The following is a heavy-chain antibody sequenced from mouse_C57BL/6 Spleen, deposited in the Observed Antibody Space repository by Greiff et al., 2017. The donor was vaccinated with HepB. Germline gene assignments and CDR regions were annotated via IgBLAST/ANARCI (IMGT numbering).Heavy chain of an antibody. CDR2: IDPETGGT. D-gene: IGHD2-2*01. J-gene: IGHJ3*01. CDR3: TRKDGYPCFAY. CDR1: GYTFTDYE. Sequence: VKLVESGAELVRPGASVTLSCKASGYTFTDYEMHWVKQTPVHGLEWIGAIDPETGGTAYNQKFKGKAILTADKSSSTAYLELRSLTSEDSAVYYCTRKDGYPCFAYWGQGTLVTVSA. V-gene: IGHV1-15*01.